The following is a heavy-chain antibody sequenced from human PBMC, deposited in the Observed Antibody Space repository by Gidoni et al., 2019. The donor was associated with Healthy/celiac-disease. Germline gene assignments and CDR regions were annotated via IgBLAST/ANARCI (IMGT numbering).Heavy chain of an antibody. J-gene: IGHJ4*02. Sequence: EVQLLEPGGGLVQPGGSWRLSCAASGFTFSSYAMSWVRQAPGKGLAWVSAISGSGDSTYYADSVKGRFTISRDNSKNTLYLQMNSLRAEDTAVYYCAKLGSYRQTFFDYWGQGTLVTVSS. V-gene: IGHV3-23*01. CDR1: GFTFSSYA. D-gene: IGHD3-16*02. CDR3: AKLGSYRQTFFDY. CDR2: ISGSGDST.